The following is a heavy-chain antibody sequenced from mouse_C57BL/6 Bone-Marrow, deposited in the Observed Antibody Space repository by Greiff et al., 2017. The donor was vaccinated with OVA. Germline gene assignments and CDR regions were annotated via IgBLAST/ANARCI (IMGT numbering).Heavy chain of an antibody. CDR3: TRVGDYYGSSTWFAY. Sequence: DVKLVESGEGLVKPGGSLKLSCAASGFTFSSYAMSWVRQTPEKRLEWVAYISSGGDYIYYADTVKGRFTISRDNARNTLYLQMSSLKSEDTAMYYCTRVGDYYGSSTWFAYWGQGTLVTVSA. CDR2: ISSGGDYI. V-gene: IGHV5-9-1*02. J-gene: IGHJ3*01. CDR1: GFTFSSYA. D-gene: IGHD1-1*01.